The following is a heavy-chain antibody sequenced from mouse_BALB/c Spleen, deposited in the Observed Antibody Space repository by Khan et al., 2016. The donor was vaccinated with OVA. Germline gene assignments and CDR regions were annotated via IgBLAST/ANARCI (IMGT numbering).Heavy chain of an antibody. V-gene: IGHV1-9*01. CDR3: ARGGYGGFAY. D-gene: IGHD2-2*01. Sequence: QVQLQQSGADLMKPGASVKISCKAIGYTFSSYWIEWIKQRPGHGLEWIGDILPGSLRINYNEKFKGKATFTADTSSNTAYMQLSSLTSDDSTLYHCARGGYGGFAYWGQGTLVTVSA. J-gene: IGHJ3*01. CDR1: GYTFSSYW. CDR2: ILPGSLRI.